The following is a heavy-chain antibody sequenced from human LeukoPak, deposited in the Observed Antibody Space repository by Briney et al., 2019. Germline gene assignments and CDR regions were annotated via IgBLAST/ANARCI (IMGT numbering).Heavy chain of an antibody. J-gene: IGHJ2*01. Sequence: GGSQTLLCAASGFTVNSKYVCWVRQAPGKGLEWVSVVYSDSSTYYAGSVKGRLIISRDLSKSTLYLQMNSLRAEDTGLYYCARVQGSSLFLWYWGRGTGDPVSS. CDR3: ARVQGSSLFLWY. CDR1: GFTVNSKY. D-gene: IGHD2-2*01. V-gene: IGHV3-66*01. CDR2: VYSDSST.